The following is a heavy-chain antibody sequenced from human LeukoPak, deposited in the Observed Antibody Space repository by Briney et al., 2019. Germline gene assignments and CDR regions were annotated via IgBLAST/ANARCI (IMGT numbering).Heavy chain of an antibody. CDR1: GGTFSSYA. J-gene: IGHJ4*02. CDR2: IIPILGIA. CDR3: AREDIVVVPAAYHFDY. D-gene: IGHD2-2*01. V-gene: IGHV1-69*04. Sequence: SVKVSCKASGGTFSSYAISWVRQAPGQGLEWMGRIIPILGIANYAQKFQGRVTITADKSTSTAYMELSSLSSEDTAVYYCAREDIVVVPAAYHFDYWGQGTLVTVSS.